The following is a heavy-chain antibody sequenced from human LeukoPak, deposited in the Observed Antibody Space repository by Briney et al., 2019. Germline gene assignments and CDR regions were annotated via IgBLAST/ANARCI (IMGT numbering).Heavy chain of an antibody. CDR2: IYHSGST. Sequence: SQTLSLTCTVSGGSISSGGYYWSWIRQPPGKGLEWIGYIYHSGSTYYNPSLKSRVTISVDTSKNQFSLKLSSVTAADTAVYYCARDLLAAAGTPFDYWGQGTLVTVSS. CDR1: GGSISSGGYY. J-gene: IGHJ4*02. CDR3: ARDLLAAAGTPFDY. D-gene: IGHD6-13*01. V-gene: IGHV4-30-2*01.